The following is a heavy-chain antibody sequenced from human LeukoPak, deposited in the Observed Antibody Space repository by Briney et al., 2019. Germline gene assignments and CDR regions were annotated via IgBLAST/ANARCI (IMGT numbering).Heavy chain of an antibody. Sequence: ASVKVSCKASGGTFSSYAISWVRQAPGQRLEWMGWSSAANEYTKYSQDFQGRVTITRDTPASTAYMELSSLTSDDMAIYYCARGDGYTLDFWGQGTLVTVSS. V-gene: IGHV1-3*02. CDR1: GGTFSSYA. CDR3: ARGDGYTLDF. CDR2: SSAANEYT. D-gene: IGHD5-24*01. J-gene: IGHJ4*02.